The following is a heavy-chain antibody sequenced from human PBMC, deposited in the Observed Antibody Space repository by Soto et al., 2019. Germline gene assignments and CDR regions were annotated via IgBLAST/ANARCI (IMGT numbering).Heavy chain of an antibody. D-gene: IGHD3-10*01. CDR1: GFTFSSYA. Sequence: GGSLRLSCAASGFTFSSYAMSWVRQAPGKGLEWVSAISGSGGSTYYADSVKGRFTISRDNSKNTLYLQMNSLRAEDTAVYYCAKGSGYRVELLWFGEDWFDPWGQGTLVTVSS. CDR2: ISGSGGST. J-gene: IGHJ5*02. V-gene: IGHV3-23*01. CDR3: AKGSGYRVELLWFGEDWFDP.